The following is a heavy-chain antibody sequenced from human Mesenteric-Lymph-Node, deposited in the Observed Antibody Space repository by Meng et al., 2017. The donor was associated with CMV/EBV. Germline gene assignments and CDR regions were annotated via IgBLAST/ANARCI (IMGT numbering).Heavy chain of an antibody. Sequence: VSGGSISSHYWSWIRQPPGKGLEWIGYSSYSGSTNYNPSLKSRLTISVDTSKNQFSLTLSSVTAADTAVYYCARVYDSSGYFPDYWGQGTLVTVSS. J-gene: IGHJ4*02. CDR1: GGSISSHY. CDR3: ARVYDSSGYFPDY. CDR2: SSYSGST. D-gene: IGHD3-22*01. V-gene: IGHV4-59*11.